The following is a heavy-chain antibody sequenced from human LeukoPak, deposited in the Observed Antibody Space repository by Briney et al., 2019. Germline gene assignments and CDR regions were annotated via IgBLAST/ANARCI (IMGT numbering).Heavy chain of an antibody. CDR1: GFTFSSHW. CDR2: IRPDGST. J-gene: IGHJ4*01. D-gene: IGHD2-15*01. Sequence: GGSLRLSCAASGFTFSSHWMHWVRQAPGKGLEWVSRIRPDGSTYYADSVKGRFTVSRDKYKSTLYLQMNSLRLEDTDIYYCAGEKKGGAFDYWGQRTLVP. CDR3: AGEKKGGAFDY. V-gene: IGHV3-74*01.